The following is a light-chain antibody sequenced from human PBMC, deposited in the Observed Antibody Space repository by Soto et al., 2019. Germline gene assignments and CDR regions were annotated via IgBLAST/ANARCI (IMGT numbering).Light chain of an antibody. CDR2: GAS. J-gene: IGKJ2*01. V-gene: IGKV3-20*01. CDR1: QSLRSS. CDR3: QQYGTSPYT. Sequence: ETMMTQSPDTLSVALGERATVSSTASQSLRSSLAWYQQKPGQAPRLLIYGASSRATGIPDRFSGSGSGTDFTLTISSLKPEDFAVYYCQQYGTSPYTFAQGTRLEIK.